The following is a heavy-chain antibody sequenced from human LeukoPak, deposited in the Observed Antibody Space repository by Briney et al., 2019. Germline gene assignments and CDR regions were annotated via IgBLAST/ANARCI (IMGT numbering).Heavy chain of an antibody. J-gene: IGHJ6*03. CDR3: AKGAGRYSSSSPYYYYYYMDV. V-gene: IGHV3-9*03. Sequence: GGSLRLSCEASGFNFNSHTMGWVRQAPGKGLEWVSTISWNSDSIGYADSVKGRFTISRDNARNSLYLQMNSLRAEDMALYYCAKGAGRYSSSSPYYYYYYMDVWGKGTTVTVSS. D-gene: IGHD6-6*01. CDR1: GFNFNSHT. CDR2: ISWNSDSI.